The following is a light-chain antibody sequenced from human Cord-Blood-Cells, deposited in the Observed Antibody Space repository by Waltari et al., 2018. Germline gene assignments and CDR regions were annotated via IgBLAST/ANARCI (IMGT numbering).Light chain of an antibody. J-gene: IGKJ2*01. V-gene: IGKV1-39*01. CDR1: QSISSY. CDR2: AAS. Sequence: DIQMTQSPSSLSASVGDRVTITCRASQSISSYLNWDQQKPGKAPKLLFYAASSLQSGVPSRFSGSGSGTDFTLTISSLQPEDFATYYCQQSYSTPYTFGQGTKLEIK. CDR3: QQSYSTPYT.